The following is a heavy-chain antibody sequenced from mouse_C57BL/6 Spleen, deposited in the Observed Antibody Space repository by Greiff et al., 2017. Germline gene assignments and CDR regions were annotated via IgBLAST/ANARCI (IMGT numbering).Heavy chain of an antibody. CDR1: GYTFTDYE. J-gene: IGHJ3*01. V-gene: IGHV1-15*01. Sequence: QVQLQQSGAELVRPGASVTLSCKASGYTFTDYEMHWVKQTPVHGLEWIGAIDPETGGTAYNQKFKGKAILTADKSSSTAYMELRSLTSEDSAVYYCTDYDGYSLWFAYWGQGTLVTVSA. CDR2: IDPETGGT. CDR3: TDYDGYSLWFAY. D-gene: IGHD2-3*01.